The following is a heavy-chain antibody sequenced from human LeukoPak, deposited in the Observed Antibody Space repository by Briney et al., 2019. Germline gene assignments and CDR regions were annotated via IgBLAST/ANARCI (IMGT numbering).Heavy chain of an antibody. CDR2: INPNSGGT. CDR1: GYTFTGYY. V-gene: IGHV1-2*02. CDR3: ARGSDVGGSVY. Sequence: ASVKVSCKASGYTFTGYYMHLVRQAPGLGLEWMGWINPNSGGTNYAQKFQGRVTMTRDTSISAAYMELRRLRSDDTAVYYCARGSDVGGSVYWGQGTLVTVSS. J-gene: IGHJ4*02. D-gene: IGHD6-19*01.